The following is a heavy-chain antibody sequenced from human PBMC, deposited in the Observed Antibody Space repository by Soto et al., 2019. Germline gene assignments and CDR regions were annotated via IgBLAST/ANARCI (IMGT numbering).Heavy chain of an antibody. CDR2: ISTRSDI. D-gene: IGHD2-21*02. CDR1: GFPFSGYS. J-gene: IGHJ6*02. V-gene: IGHV3-21*01. Sequence: GGSLRLSCAASGFPFSGYSMNLVRQSPGKGLEWVASISTRSDIYYADSVKGRFTISRDNAKNSVSLQMNRLRAEDTAVYYCAIEETAWTRDYGLDVWGQGTTMTLSS. CDR3: AIEETAWTRDYGLDV.